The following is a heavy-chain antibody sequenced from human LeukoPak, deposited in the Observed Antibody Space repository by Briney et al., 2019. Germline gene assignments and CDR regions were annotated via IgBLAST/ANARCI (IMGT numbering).Heavy chain of an antibody. V-gene: IGHV3-23*01. Sequence: GGSLRLSCAASGFTFSIYAMSWVRQAPGKGLEWVSTISGSGGSTYYADSVKGRFTISRDNSKNTLYLQMNSLGAEDTAVYYCADSLNYYDSSDAFDIWGQGTMVTVSS. D-gene: IGHD3-22*01. J-gene: IGHJ3*02. CDR2: ISGSGGST. CDR1: GFTFSIYA. CDR3: ADSLNYYDSSDAFDI.